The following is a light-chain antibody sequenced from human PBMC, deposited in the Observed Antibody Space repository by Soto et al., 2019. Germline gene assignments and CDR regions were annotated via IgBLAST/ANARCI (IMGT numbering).Light chain of an antibody. CDR2: DVT. CDR3: SSYTSSSTYV. Sequence: QSALTQPGSVSGSPGQSITISCTGTRSDVGGYNYVYWHQQHPGKAPKLMIYDVTNRPSGVSDRFSGSKSGNTASLTISGLQAEDEDDYYCSSYTSSSTYVFGAGTKLTVL. V-gene: IGLV2-14*01. CDR1: RSDVGGYNY. J-gene: IGLJ1*01.